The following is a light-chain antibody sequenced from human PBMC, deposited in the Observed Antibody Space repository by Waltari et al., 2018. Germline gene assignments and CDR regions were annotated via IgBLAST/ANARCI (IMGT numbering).Light chain of an antibody. Sequence: DIQMTQSPSSLSASVGDRVTITCRASQSIGSYLNWYLQKPGKAPKLLIYAASTLQSGVPSRFSGSGSGTDFTLTISSLQPEDFATYYCQQSYSTLYTFGQGTKLEIK. J-gene: IGKJ2*01. CDR3: QQSYSTLYT. CDR2: AAS. CDR1: QSIGSY. V-gene: IGKV1-39*01.